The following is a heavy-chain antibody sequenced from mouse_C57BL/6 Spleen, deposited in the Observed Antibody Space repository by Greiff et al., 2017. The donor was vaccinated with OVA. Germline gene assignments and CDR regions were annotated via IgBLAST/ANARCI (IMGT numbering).Heavy chain of an antibody. CDR2: ISYDGSN. Sequence: EVKLQESGPGLVKPSQSLSLTCSVTGYSITSGYYWNWIRQFPGNKLEWMGYISYDGSNNYNPSLKNRISITRDTSKNQFFLKLNSVTTEDTATYYCARDGNQLYYYAMDYWGQGTSVTVSS. J-gene: IGHJ4*01. CDR1: GYSITSGYY. CDR3: ARDGNQLYYYAMDY. D-gene: IGHD2-1*01. V-gene: IGHV3-6*01.